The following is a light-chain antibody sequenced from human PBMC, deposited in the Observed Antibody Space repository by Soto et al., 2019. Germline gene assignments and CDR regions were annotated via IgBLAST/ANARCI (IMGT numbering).Light chain of an antibody. V-gene: IGKV3-11*02. CDR2: DTS. CDR3: QQRYNWPIP. J-gene: IGKJ5*01. Sequence: VRTLAPATRCGCPGDGATHACRASQGIADTLAWSQHQPGQTPRLLIYDTSTRATGVPARFSGSGSGRDFTLTISSLEPEDLSVYHCQQRYNWPIPCGQGTRLEIK. CDR1: QGIADT.